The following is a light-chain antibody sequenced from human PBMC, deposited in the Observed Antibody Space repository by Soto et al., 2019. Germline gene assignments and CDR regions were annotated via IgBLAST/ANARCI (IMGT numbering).Light chain of an antibody. J-gene: IGKJ2*01. CDR1: QSVGSN. CDR2: GAS. Sequence: EIVMTQSPATLSVSPGERGTLSCRASQSVGSNLAWYQQKPGQAPRLLIYGASTRATGIPARFTASGSETEFTLTISSLQSEDFAVFYCQQYDNWPRTFGQGTKLEIK. V-gene: IGKV3-15*01. CDR3: QQYDNWPRT.